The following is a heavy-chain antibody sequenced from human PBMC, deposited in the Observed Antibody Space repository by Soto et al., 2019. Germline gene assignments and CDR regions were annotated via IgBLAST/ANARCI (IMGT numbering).Heavy chain of an antibody. CDR2: IYYSGST. CDR3: ARDDILNDYGCMDV. Sequence: SETLSLTCTVSGDSIRSGNHYWSWIRQPPGKGLEWIGYIYYSGSTYYSPSLKSRVTISVDTSKNQFSLKLNSVTAADTAVYYCARDDILNDYGCMDVWGQGTTVTVSS. D-gene: IGHD3-9*01. V-gene: IGHV4-30-4*01. J-gene: IGHJ6*02. CDR1: GDSIRSGNHY.